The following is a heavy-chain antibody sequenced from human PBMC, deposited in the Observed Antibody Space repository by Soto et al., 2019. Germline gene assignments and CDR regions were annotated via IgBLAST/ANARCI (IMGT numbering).Heavy chain of an antibody. CDR2: ISPDGSST. D-gene: IGHD6-13*01. V-gene: IGHV3-74*01. Sequence: EVQLVESGGGLVQPGGSLRLSCEASGFTFSNHWIHWVRQPPGKGLLWVSRISPDGSSTNYAGSVEGRFTVSRDNARNTLFLQMNSLRDDDPVEYYCVRGTSGWYGIDYWGQGTLVTVSS. CDR3: VRGTSGWYGIDY. CDR1: GFTFSNHW. J-gene: IGHJ4*02.